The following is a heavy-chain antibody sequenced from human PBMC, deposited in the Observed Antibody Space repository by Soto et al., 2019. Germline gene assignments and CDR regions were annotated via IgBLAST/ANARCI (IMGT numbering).Heavy chain of an antibody. CDR2: INHSGST. CDR3: ARGVAVAGIAWYYYGMDV. D-gene: IGHD6-19*01. CDR1: GGSFSGYY. Sequence: TSETLSLTCAVYGGSFSGYYWSWIRQPPGKGLEWIGEINHSGSTNYNPSLKSRVTISVDTSKNQFSLKLSSVTAADTAVYYCARGVAVAGIAWYYYGMDVWGQGTTVTVSS. V-gene: IGHV4-34*01. J-gene: IGHJ6*02.